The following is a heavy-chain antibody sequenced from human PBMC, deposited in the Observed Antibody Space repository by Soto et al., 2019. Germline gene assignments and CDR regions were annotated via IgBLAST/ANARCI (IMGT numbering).Heavy chain of an antibody. CDR1: GFTFSSYA. V-gene: IGHV3-23*01. CDR3: ARKGYSTFYFPHDY. D-gene: IGHD6-13*01. Sequence: EVQLLESGGGLVQPGGSLRLSCAASGFTFSSYAMSWVRQAPGKGLEWVSAISGSGGSTYYADSVKGRFTISRDNSMNTLYLQMNSLRAEDTAVYYCARKGYSTFYFPHDYWGQGTLVTVSS. J-gene: IGHJ4*02. CDR2: ISGSGGST.